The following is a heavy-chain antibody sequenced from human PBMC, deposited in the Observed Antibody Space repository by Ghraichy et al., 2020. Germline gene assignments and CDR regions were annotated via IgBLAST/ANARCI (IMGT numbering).Heavy chain of an antibody. CDR1: GFTFSTYS. V-gene: IGHV3-48*01. J-gene: IGHJ6*03. CDR3: ARELGICCHYMEV. CDR2: ISPSSSHV. Sequence: GGSLRLSCAASGFTFSTYSMNWVRQAPGKGLEWVAYISPSSSHVYYADSVEGRFTISRDNARNSLYLQMNSLGAEDTAVYYCARELGICCHYMEVWGKGTTVTVSS.